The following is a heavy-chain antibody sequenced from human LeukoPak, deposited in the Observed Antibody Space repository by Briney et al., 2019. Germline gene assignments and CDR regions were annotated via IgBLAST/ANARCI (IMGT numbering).Heavy chain of an antibody. CDR1: GGSFSGYY. CDR3: ARVDYGGNAYYLDY. CDR2: IYYSGNT. Sequence: SETLSLTCAVYGGSFSGYYWSWIRQPPGKGLECIGYIYYSGNTYYNPSLQSRVTISVDMSKNQFSLKLSSVTAADTAVYYCARVDYGGNAYYLDYWGQGMLVTVSS. V-gene: IGHV4-30-4*01. D-gene: IGHD4-23*01. J-gene: IGHJ4*02.